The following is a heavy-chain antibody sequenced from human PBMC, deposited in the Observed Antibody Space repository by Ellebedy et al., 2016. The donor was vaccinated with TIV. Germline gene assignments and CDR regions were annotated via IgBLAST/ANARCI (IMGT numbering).Heavy chain of an antibody. CDR1: GFTVSSNC. CDR3: ARARECSGGSCIPRYGMDV. D-gene: IGHD2-15*01. V-gene: IGHV3-53*01. Sequence: PGGSLRLSCAASGFTVSSNCMNWVRQAPGKGLEWVSVICSGGVTYYADSVKGRFTISSENSKNMLYLQMNSLKAEDTSVYYCARARECSGGSCIPRYGMDVWGQGTTVTVSS. J-gene: IGHJ6*02. CDR2: ICSGGVT.